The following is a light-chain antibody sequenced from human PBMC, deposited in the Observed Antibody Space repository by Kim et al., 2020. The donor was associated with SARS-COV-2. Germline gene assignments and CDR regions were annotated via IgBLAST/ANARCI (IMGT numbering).Light chain of an antibody. CDR1: SGSIADNY. CDR2: EGN. Sequence: NFMLTQPPSVSESPGKTVTISCARSSGSIADNYVQWYQQRPGSAPTTVIFEGNQRPAGVPDRFSASIDSSSNSASLTISGLRTEDEADYYCQSFDITNQVFGGGTKLTVL. V-gene: IGLV6-57*04. J-gene: IGLJ3*02. CDR3: QSFDITNQV.